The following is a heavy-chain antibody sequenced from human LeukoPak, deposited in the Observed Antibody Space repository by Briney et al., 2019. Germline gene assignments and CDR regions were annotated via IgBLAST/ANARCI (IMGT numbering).Heavy chain of an antibody. CDR3: ARAPQTLSPDYFDY. V-gene: IGHV1-18*01. Sequence: GASVKVSCKASGYTFTSYGISWVRRAPGQGLEWMGWISAYNGNTNYAQKLQGRVTMTTDTSTSTAYMELRSLRSDDTAVYYCARAPQTLSPDYFDYWGQGTLVTVSS. CDR1: GYTFTSYG. J-gene: IGHJ4*02. CDR2: ISAYNGNT.